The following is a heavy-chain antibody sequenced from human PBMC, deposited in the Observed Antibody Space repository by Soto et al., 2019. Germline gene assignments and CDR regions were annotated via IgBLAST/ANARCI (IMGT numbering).Heavy chain of an antibody. CDR3: ARDGVAARNYFDY. CDR1: GGSFSGYY. J-gene: IGHJ4*02. V-gene: IGHV4-34*01. D-gene: IGHD6-6*01. Sequence: ETLSLTCAVYGGSFSGYYWSWIRHPPGKGLEWIGEINHSGSTNYNPSLKSRVTISVDTSKNQFSLKLSSVTAADTAVYYCARDGVAARNYFDYWGQGTLVTVSS. CDR2: INHSGST.